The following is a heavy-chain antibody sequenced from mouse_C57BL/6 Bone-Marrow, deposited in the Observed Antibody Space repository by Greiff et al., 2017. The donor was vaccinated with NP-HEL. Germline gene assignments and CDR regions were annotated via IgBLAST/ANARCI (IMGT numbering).Heavy chain of an antibody. J-gene: IGHJ4*01. D-gene: IGHD2-4*01. CDR1: GFSLSTFGMG. CDR3: ARPYYDYDEDYAMDY. V-gene: IGHV8-8*01. CDR2: IWWDDDK. Sequence: QVTLKESGPGILQPSQTLSLTCSFSGFSLSTFGMGVGWIRQPSGKGLEWLAHIWWDDDKYYNPVLKSRLTISKDTSKNQVFLKIANVDTADTATYYCARPYYDYDEDYAMDYWGQGTSVTVSS.